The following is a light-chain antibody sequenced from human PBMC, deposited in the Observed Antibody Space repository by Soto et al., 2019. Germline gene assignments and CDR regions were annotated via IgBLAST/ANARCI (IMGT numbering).Light chain of an antibody. CDR1: SSGCSH. V-gene: IGLV2-23*01. Sequence: QSALTQPASVSGSPGQSITISCTGTSSGCSHVSWYQQHPGKAPKLMIHEDTQRPSGVSDRFSGSKSGNTASLTVSGLRAEDEADYYCCLCGGMVFGGGTKVTVL. CDR2: EDT. CDR3: CLCGGMV. J-gene: IGLJ2*01.